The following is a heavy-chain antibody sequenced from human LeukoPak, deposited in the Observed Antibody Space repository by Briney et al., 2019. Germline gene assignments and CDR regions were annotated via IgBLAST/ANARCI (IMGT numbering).Heavy chain of an antibody. Sequence: SGPTLVKPTQTLTLTCTFSGFSLSTSGVGVGWIRQPPGKALEWLALIYWDDDKRYSPSLKSRLTITKDTSKNQVVLTMTHMGPVDTATYYCAHSGVTTLCFDYWGQGTLVTVSS. CDR1: GFSLSTSGVG. CDR3: AHSGVTTLCFDY. CDR2: IYWDDDK. J-gene: IGHJ4*02. V-gene: IGHV2-5*02. D-gene: IGHD4-17*01.